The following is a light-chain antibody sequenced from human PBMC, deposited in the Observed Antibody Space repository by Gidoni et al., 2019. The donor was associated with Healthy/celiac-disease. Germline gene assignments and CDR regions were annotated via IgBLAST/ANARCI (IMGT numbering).Light chain of an antibody. CDR2: DNN. Sequence: HSVFTHPPPLSAAPGPKVTISCSGSSANIGNNYVSWYQQLPGTAPKLLIYDNNKRPSGIPYRFSGSKSGTSATLGITGLQTGDEADYYCGTWDSSLSAWVFGGGTKLTVL. CDR1: SANIGNNY. CDR3: GTWDSSLSAWV. J-gene: IGLJ3*02. V-gene: IGLV1-51*01.